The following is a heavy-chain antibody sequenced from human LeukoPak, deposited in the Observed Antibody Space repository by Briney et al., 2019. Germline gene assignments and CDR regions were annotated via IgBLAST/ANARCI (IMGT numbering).Heavy chain of an antibody. Sequence: ASVKVSCKASGYTFTSYGISWVRQAPGQGLEWMGWISAYNGNTNYAQKLQGRVTMTTDTSTSTAAMELRSLRSDDTAVYYCARDVWSSGWYFAFDIWGQGTMVTVSS. CDR2: ISAYNGNT. J-gene: IGHJ3*02. CDR3: ARDVWSSGWYFAFDI. D-gene: IGHD6-19*01. CDR1: GYTFTSYG. V-gene: IGHV1-18*01.